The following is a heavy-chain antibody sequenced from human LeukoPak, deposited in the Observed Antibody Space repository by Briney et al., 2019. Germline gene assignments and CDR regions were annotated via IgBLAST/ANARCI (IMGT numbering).Heavy chain of an antibody. CDR3: ARDVSRGLTASDY. D-gene: IGHD2-2*01. J-gene: IGHJ4*02. CDR1: GFTFSSYS. Sequence: GSLRLSCAASGFTFSSYSMNWVRLAPGKVLEWLTVISYDGTNKYYADSVKGRFSISRDNSKNTLYLQMNSLRTEDTAIYYCARDVSRGLTASDYWGQGTLVAVSS. CDR2: ISYDGTNK. V-gene: IGHV3-30*03.